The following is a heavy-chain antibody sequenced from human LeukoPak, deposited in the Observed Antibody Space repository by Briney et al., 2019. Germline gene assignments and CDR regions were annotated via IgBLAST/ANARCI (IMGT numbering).Heavy chain of an antibody. J-gene: IGHJ4*02. CDR3: ARDPEYYYGSGSSRFDY. Sequence: SVKVSSKASGGTFSSYAISWVRQAPGQGLEWMGGIIPIFGTANYAQKFQGRVTITADKSTSTAYMELSSLRSEDTAVYYCARDPEYYYGSGSSRFDYWGQGTLVTVSS. D-gene: IGHD3-10*01. CDR1: GGTFSSYA. CDR2: IIPIFGTA. V-gene: IGHV1-69*06.